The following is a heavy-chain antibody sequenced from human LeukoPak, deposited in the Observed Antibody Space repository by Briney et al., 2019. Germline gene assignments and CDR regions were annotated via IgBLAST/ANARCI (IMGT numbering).Heavy chain of an antibody. Sequence: GGSLRLSCAASGFTFSSHWMHWVRQAPGKGLVWVSRINGDGSNTTYADSVKGRFTISRDNAKNSLYLQMNSLRAEDTAVYYCARADARDGYNLGHLDYWGQGTLVTVSS. CDR2: INGDGSNT. CDR1: GFTFSSHW. V-gene: IGHV3-74*03. CDR3: ARADARDGYNLGHLDY. D-gene: IGHD5-24*01. J-gene: IGHJ4*02.